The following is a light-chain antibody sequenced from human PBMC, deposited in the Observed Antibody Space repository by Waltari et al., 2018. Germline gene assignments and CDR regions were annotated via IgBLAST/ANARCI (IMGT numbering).Light chain of an antibody. J-gene: IGKJ3*01. Sequence: EIVMTQSPATLSVSPGERATLSCRASQSVSSNLAWYQQKPGQAPRLLIYGAFTRPTGIPARFSGSGSGTEFTLTISSLLSEDFAVYYCQQYNNWPPFTFGPGTKVDGK. CDR1: QSVSSN. CDR3: QQYNNWPPFT. V-gene: IGKV3-15*01. CDR2: GAF.